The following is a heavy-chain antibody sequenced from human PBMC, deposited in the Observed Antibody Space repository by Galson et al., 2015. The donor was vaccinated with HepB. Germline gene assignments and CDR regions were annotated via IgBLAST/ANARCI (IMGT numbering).Heavy chain of an antibody. J-gene: IGHJ6*03. V-gene: IGHV6-1*01. Sequence: CAISGDSVSSNSAAWNWIRQSPSRGLEWLGRTYYRSKWYNDYAVSVKSRITINPDTSKNQFSLKLSSVTAADTAVYYCARDGLVMDVWGKGTTVTVSS. CDR1: GDSVSSNSAA. CDR3: ARDGLVMDV. D-gene: IGHD5-12*01. CDR2: TYYRSKWYN.